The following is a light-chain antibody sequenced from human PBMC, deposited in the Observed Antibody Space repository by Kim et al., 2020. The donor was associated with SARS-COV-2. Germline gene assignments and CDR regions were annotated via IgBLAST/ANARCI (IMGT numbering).Light chain of an antibody. V-gene: IGLV3-21*04. CDR3: QVWDSSSDHVV. CDR1: NIGSKS. J-gene: IGLJ2*01. Sequence: APGKTASITCGGKNIGSKSVHWYQQKPGQAPVLVIYYDGDRPSGIPARFSGSNSANTATLTISSVEAGDEADYYCQVWDSSSDHVVFGGGTKLTVL. CDR2: YDG.